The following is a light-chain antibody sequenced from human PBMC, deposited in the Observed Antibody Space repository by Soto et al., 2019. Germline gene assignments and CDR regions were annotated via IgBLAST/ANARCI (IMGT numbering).Light chain of an antibody. Sequence: DIVMTQSPLSLPVTPGEPASISCRSSQSLLHSNGYNYLDWYLQKPGQSPQLLIYLCSNRASGVPDRFSSSGSGTDFTLKISRVEAEDVGVYYCMQALQTPCTFGQGTKLEIK. J-gene: IGKJ2*02. V-gene: IGKV2-28*01. CDR3: MQALQTPCT. CDR1: QSLLHSNGYNY. CDR2: LCS.